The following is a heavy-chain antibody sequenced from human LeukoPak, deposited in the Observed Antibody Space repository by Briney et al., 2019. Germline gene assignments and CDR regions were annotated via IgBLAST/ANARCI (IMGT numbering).Heavy chain of an antibody. CDR1: GYTLTELS. V-gene: IGHV1-24*01. CDR2: FDPEDGET. D-gene: IGHD2-15*01. CDR3: ATGWTGAFDI. J-gene: IGHJ3*02. Sequence: ASVNVSCKVSGYTLTELSMRWVRQAPGKGLEWMGGFDPEDGETIYAQKFQGRVTMTEDTSTDTAYMELSSLRSEDTAVYYCATGWTGAFDIWGQGTMVTVSS.